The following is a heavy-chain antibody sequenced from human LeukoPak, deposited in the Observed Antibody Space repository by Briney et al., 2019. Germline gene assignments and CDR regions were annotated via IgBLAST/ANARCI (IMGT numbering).Heavy chain of an antibody. J-gene: IGHJ4*02. CDR3: AKGLSGYDYDYFDY. CDR2: ISSSSSTI. CDR1: GFTFSAYA. V-gene: IGHV3-48*01. Sequence: GGSLRLSCSASGFTFSAYAMNWVRQAPGKGLEWVSYISSSSSTIYYADSVEGRFTISRDNSKNTLYVQMNSLRAEDTAVYYCAKGLSGYDYDYFDYWGQGTLVTVSS. D-gene: IGHD5-12*01.